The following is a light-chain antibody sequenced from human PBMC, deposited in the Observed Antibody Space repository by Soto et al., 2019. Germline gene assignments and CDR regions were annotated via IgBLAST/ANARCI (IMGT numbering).Light chain of an antibody. V-gene: IGKV3-20*01. CDR2: DAS. Sequence: ESMLTQSPGILSLSPGERATLSCRARQSVSTRYLAWYQPKPGQAPRHLIYDASIRATGIPDRFSGSGSGTDFYLTISSLEPEDFAVYYCHLFGRSPPAFTFGQGTKLQI. CDR3: HLFGRSPPAFT. J-gene: IGKJ2*01. CDR1: QSVSTRY.